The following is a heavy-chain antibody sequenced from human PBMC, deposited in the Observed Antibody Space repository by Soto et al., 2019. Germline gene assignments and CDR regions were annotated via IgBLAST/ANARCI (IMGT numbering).Heavy chain of an antibody. CDR2: ISSSSSYI. V-gene: IGHV3-21*01. J-gene: IGHJ6*02. Sequence: GGSLRLSCAASGFTFSGYSMNWVRQAPGKGLEWVSSISSSSSYIYYADSVKGRFTISRDNAKNSLYLQMNSLRAEDTAVYYCARXDSTPQQGVYYYYGMDVWGQGTTVTVSS. D-gene: IGHD2-21*02. CDR3: ARXDSTPQQGVYYYYGMDV. CDR1: GFTFSGYS.